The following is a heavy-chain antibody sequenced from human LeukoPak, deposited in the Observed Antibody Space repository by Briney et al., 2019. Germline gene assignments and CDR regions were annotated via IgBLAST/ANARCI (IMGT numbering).Heavy chain of an antibody. CDR2: IDYTGST. Sequence: SETLSLTCAVSGGSISSAGYYWGCIRQPPGKGLEWIGTIDYTGSTYYNPSLKSRVTISVDTSKNQFSLNLSSVTAADTAVYYCARHEGSGWYYFDYWGQGTLITVSS. D-gene: IGHD6-19*01. J-gene: IGHJ4*02. CDR1: GGSISSAGYY. V-gene: IGHV4-39*01. CDR3: ARHEGSGWYYFDY.